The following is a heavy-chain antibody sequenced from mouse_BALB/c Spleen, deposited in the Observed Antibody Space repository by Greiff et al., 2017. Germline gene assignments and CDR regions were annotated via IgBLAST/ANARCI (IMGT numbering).Heavy chain of an antibody. CDR2: ISSGGSYT. J-gene: IGHJ1*01. Sequence: EVKLMESGGDLVKPGGSLKLSCAASGFTFSSYGMSWVRQTPDKRLEWVATISSGGSYTYYPDSVKGRFTISRDNAKNTLYLQMSSLKSEDTAMYYCARQGITTVVARHWYFDVWGAGTTVTVSS. CDR1: GFTFSSYG. V-gene: IGHV5-6*01. CDR3: ARQGITTVVARHWYFDV. D-gene: IGHD1-1*01.